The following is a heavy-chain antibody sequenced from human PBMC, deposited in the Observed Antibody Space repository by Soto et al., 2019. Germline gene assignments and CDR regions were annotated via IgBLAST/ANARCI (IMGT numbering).Heavy chain of an antibody. V-gene: IGHV3-23*01. CDR1: GFTFTSYA. J-gene: IGHJ5*02. D-gene: IGHD3-9*01. Sequence: GGSLRLSCAASGFTFTSYAMSWVRQAPGKGLEWVSVINVSGGSTYYADSVTGRFTISRDNAKNTVHLEMNSLRVEDTAKYYCVKKSIDIPGWFDPWGLGTLVTVSS. CDR2: INVSGGST. CDR3: VKKSIDIPGWFDP.